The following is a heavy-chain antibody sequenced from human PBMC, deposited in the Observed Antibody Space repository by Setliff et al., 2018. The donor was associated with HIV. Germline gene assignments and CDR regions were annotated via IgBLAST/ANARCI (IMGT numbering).Heavy chain of an antibody. CDR2: IYTSGSP. CDR3: ARWVYNSAWSLDY. CDR1: GGSISRRDYC. V-gene: IGHV4-39*07. J-gene: IGHJ4*02. Sequence: PSETLSLTCTVSGGSISRRDYCWGWIRQPPGKGLEWIGHIYTSGSPHYKSSLTSRLTISLDTSRNQFSLKLTSVTAADSATYYCARWVYNSAWSLDYWGQGTLVTVSS. D-gene: IGHD6-19*01.